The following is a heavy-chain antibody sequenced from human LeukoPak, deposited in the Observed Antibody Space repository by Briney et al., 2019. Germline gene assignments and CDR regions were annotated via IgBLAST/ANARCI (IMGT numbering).Heavy chain of an antibody. CDR1: GFTFSSYW. V-gene: IGHV3-7*01. CDR3: ARHGDYYYYGMDV. Sequence: GGSLRLSCAASGFTFSSYWMSWVRQAPGKGLEWVANIKQDGSEKYYVDSVKGRFTISRDNAKNSLYLQMNSLRAEDTAVYYCARHGDYYYYGMDVWGQGTTVTVSS. CDR2: IKQDGSEK. D-gene: IGHD4-17*01. J-gene: IGHJ6*02.